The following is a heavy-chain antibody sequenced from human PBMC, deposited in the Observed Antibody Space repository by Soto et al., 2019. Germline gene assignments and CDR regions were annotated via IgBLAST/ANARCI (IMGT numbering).Heavy chain of an antibody. J-gene: IGHJ6*02. Sequence: GGSLRLSCAASGFTFSSYAMSWVRQAPGKGLEWVSAISGSGGSTYYADSVMGRFTISRDNSKNTLYLQMNSLRAEDTAVYCCAKAPAPYCTNGVCPSLYGMDVWGQGTTVTVSS. CDR2: ISGSGGST. D-gene: IGHD2-8*01. CDR1: GFTFSSYA. V-gene: IGHV3-23*01. CDR3: AKAPAPYCTNGVCPSLYGMDV.